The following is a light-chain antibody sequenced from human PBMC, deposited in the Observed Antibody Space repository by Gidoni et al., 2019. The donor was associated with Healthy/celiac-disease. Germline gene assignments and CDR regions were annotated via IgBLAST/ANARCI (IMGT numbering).Light chain of an antibody. V-gene: IGKV1-39*01. J-gene: IGKJ3*01. Sequence: DIQMTQSPSSLSASVGDRVTITCRASQSISSYLNWYQQKPGKAPKLLIYAASSLQSGVPSRFSGSGSGTDFTLTISSLQPADFATYYCQQSYSTSTFGPGTKVDIK. CDR1: QSISSY. CDR3: QQSYSTST. CDR2: AAS.